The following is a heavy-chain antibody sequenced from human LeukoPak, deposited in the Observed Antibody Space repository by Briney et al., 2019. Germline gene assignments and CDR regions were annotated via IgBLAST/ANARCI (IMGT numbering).Heavy chain of an antibody. V-gene: IGHV3-7*03. CDR2: IKQDGSEK. Sequence: GGSLRLSCAASGFTFSSYWMSWVRQAPGKGLEWVANIKQDGSEKYYVDSVKGRFTISRDNAKNSLYLQMNSLRAEDTAVYYCAKDRVAGTTTLFDYWGQGTLVTVSS. D-gene: IGHD1/OR15-1a*01. CDR1: GFTFSSYW. J-gene: IGHJ4*02. CDR3: AKDRVAGTTTLFDY.